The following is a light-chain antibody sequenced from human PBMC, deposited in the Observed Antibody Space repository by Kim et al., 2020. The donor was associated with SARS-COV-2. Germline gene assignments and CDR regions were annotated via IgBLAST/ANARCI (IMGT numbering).Light chain of an antibody. CDR1: QSVDSNY. CDR3: QQYGSSPYT. Sequence: GERATRSCRASQSVDSNYLAWFQQKPGQAPRLLIYVASSRATGIPDRFSGSGSGTDFTLTISRLAPEDFAVYYCQQYGSSPYTFGQGTKLEI. V-gene: IGKV3-20*01. J-gene: IGKJ2*01. CDR2: VAS.